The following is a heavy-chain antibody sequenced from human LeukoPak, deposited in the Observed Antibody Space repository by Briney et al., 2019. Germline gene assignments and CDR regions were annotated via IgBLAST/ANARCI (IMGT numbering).Heavy chain of an antibody. V-gene: IGHV4-59*01. D-gene: IGHD4-17*01. CDR2: IYYSGST. Sequence: SETLSLTCTVSGGSISSYYWSWIRQPPGKGLEWIGYIYYSGSTNYNPSLKSRVTISVDTSKNQFSLKLSSVTAADTAVYYCARDSEYGDYFFDYWGQRTLVTVSS. CDR3: ARDSEYGDYFFDY. J-gene: IGHJ4*02. CDR1: GGSISSYY.